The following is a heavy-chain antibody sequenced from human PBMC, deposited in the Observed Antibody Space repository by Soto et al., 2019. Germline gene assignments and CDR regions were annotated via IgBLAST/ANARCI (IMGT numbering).Heavy chain of an antibody. CDR2: IKQDGSEK. J-gene: IGHJ6*02. V-gene: IGHV3-7*05. CDR1: GFTFSSYW. CDR3: AREEYYYGSGSFLGAGYYGMYV. D-gene: IGHD3-10*01. Sequence: EVQLVESGGGLVQPGGSLRLSCAASGFTFSSYWMSWVRQAPGKGLEWVANIKQDGSEKYYVDSVKGRFTISRDNAKNSLYLQMNSLRAEDTAGYYCAREEYYYGSGSFLGAGYYGMYVWGQGTTVTVSS.